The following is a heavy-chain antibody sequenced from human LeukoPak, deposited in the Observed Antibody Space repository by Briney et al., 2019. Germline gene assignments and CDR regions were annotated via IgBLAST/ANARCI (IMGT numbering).Heavy chain of an antibody. V-gene: IGHV3-7*01. CDR1: GFTFSSYA. D-gene: IGHD4-17*01. J-gene: IGHJ4*02. Sequence: GGSLRLSCAASGFTFSSYAMTWVRQAPGKGLEWVATIKPDGSEKYYVDSVKGRFTISRDNAKNSLCLQMDSLRVEDTAVYYCARNPESTGYFDYWGQGTLVTVSS. CDR2: IKPDGSEK. CDR3: ARNPESTGYFDY.